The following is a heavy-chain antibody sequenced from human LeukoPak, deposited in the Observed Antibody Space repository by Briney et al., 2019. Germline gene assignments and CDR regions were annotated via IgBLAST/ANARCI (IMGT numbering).Heavy chain of an antibody. D-gene: IGHD1-26*01. V-gene: IGHV3-23*01. CDR3: AKSTREPGAPSFDY. CDR1: GFTFSSYA. Sequence: GGSLRLSCAASGFTFSSYAMSWVRQAPGKGLEWVTAISGSSGSTYYADSVKGRFTIFRDNYKITLYLQMNSLRAEDTAVYYCAKSTREPGAPSFDYWGQGTLVTVSS. J-gene: IGHJ4*02. CDR2: ISGSSGST.